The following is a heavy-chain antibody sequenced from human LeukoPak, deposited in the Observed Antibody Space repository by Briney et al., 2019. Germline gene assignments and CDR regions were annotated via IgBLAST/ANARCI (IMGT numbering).Heavy chain of an antibody. V-gene: IGHV3-48*01. D-gene: IGHD2-15*01. J-gene: IGHJ5*02. CDR1: GFSFNFYS. CDR2: FTTTDSTI. Sequence: PGGSLRLSCVASGFSFNFYSVNWVRQAPGKGLEWVSYFTTTDSTIYYADSVKGRFIISRDNSKNTLYLQMNSLRAEDTAVYYCHCSGGNCYKPWGQGTLVAVSS. CDR3: HCSGGNCYKP.